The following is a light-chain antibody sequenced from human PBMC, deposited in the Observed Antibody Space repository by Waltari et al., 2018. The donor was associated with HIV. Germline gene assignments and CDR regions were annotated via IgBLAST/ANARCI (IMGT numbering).Light chain of an antibody. J-gene: IGLJ2*01. CDR2: HNN. V-gene: IGLV1-44*01. CDR3: EAWDEGLNAL. CDR1: RYTIGVNS. Sequence: QSVLTQPPSASGTAGQRVTISCSGGRYTIGVNSVTWYQHLPGTAPRLLIHHNNQRPSGVPDRFSGSKSGTSASLAISGLQSEEEGDYYCEAWDEGLNALFGGGTKMTVL.